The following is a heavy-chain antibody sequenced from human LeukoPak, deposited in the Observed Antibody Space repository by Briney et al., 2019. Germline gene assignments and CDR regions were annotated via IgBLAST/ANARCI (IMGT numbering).Heavy chain of an antibody. Sequence: SEPLSLTCTVSGRSSSSYYWSWIRKPAGEGLEWIGCIYTRGSTNYNPSFKSRVTMSVGTSKNQFSLKLGSLAAGDPAVYFRGRDLRYFDWSNHYYYYMDVWGKGTTVTISS. CDR3: GRDLRYFDWSNHYYYYMDV. D-gene: IGHD3-9*01. CDR1: GRSSSSYY. J-gene: IGHJ6*03. CDR2: IYTRGST. V-gene: IGHV4-4*07.